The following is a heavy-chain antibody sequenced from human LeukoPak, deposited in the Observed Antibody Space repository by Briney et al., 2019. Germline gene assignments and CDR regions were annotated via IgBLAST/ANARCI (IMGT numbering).Heavy chain of an antibody. J-gene: IGHJ4*02. V-gene: IGHV3-30*18. CDR3: AKDSDYYDSSGYYDV. CDR1: GFTFSGYG. CDR2: ISSDGSNR. Sequence: GGSLRLSCAASGFTFSGYGMHWVRQAPDKGLEWVALISSDGSNRIYADSVKGRFSISRDNSKNTLYLQMNSLRAEDTAVYYCAKDSDYYDSSGYYDVWGQGTLVTVSS. D-gene: IGHD3-22*01.